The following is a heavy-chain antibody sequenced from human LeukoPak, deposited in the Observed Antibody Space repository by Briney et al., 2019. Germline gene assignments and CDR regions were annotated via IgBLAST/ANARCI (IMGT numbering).Heavy chain of an antibody. CDR3: GRHDGGSGWPWLGIDY. V-gene: IGHV1-18*01. CDR1: GYTFTGHG. D-gene: IGHD6-25*01. CDR2: VSAYNGNT. J-gene: IGHJ4*02. Sequence: ASVKVSCKASGYTFTGHGISWVRQAPGQGLEWMGWVSAYNGNTNYAQKFQGRVTMTTDTPTSTVYMELRSLRSDDTAVYYCGRHDGGSGWPWLGIDYWGQGTLVTVSS.